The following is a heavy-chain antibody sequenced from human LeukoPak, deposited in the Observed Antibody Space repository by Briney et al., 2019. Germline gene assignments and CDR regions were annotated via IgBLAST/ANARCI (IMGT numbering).Heavy chain of an antibody. CDR1: GFTFSSYA. V-gene: IGHV3-64D*09. D-gene: IGHD1-26*01. J-gene: IGHJ4*02. Sequence: GGSLRLSCSASGFTFSSYAMHWVRQAPGKGLEYVSAISSNGINTYYADSVKGRFTISRDNSKNTLFLQMSSLRVEDTAVYYCARDSGSYSAYYFDYWGQGTLVTVSS. CDR2: ISSNGINT. CDR3: ARDSGSYSAYYFDY.